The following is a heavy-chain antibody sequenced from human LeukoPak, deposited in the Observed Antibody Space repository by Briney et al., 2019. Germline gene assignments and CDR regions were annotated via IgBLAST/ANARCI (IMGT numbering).Heavy chain of an antibody. D-gene: IGHD2-2*01. CDR1: GFTFSSDW. CDR3: ARGVDCSSTSCNFDY. Sequence: GGSLRLSCAASGFTFSSDWMHWVRQAPGQGLVWVSRINLAGSSTNYADSVKGRFTISRDNAKNSLYLQMNSLRAEDTAVYYCARGVDCSSTSCNFDYWGQGTLVTVSS. CDR2: INLAGSST. J-gene: IGHJ4*02. V-gene: IGHV3-74*01.